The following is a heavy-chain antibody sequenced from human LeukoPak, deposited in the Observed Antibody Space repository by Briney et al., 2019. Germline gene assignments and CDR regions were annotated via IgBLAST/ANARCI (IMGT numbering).Heavy chain of an antibody. V-gene: IGHV4-34*01. Sequence: KPSETLSLTCAVYGGSFSGYYWSWIRQPPGKGLEWIGEINQSGSTNYNPSLKSRVTISVDTSKNQFSLKLSSVTAADTAVYYCARAYCSGGSCYSYDYWGQGTLVTVSS. CDR3: ARAYCSGGSCYSYDY. CDR1: GGSFSGYY. J-gene: IGHJ4*02. CDR2: INQSGST. D-gene: IGHD2-15*01.